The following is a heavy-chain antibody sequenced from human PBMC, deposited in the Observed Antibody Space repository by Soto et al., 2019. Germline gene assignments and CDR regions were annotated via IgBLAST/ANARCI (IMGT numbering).Heavy chain of an antibody. V-gene: IGHV3-48*02. D-gene: IGHD3-3*01. Sequence: EVQVVESGGGLVQPGGSLRLSCAASGFTFSSNSMNWVRQAPGKGLEWISYISSSSSTIYADSVKGRFTISRDNAKNSLYLQMNSPGDEDTAVYYCARVIWSGHLTSDLWGQGTLVTVSS. J-gene: IGHJ5*02. CDR2: ISSSSSTI. CDR3: ARVIWSGHLTSDL. CDR1: GFTFSSNS.